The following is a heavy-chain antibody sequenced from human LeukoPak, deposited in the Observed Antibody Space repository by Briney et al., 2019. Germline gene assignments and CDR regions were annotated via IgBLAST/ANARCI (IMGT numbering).Heavy chain of an antibody. V-gene: IGHV3-23*01. CDR2: IGSSGDNT. D-gene: IGHD2-2*01. CDR1: GFTFSSQT. J-gene: IGHJ4*02. Sequence: GGSLRLSCAASGFTFSSQTMNWVRQAPGKGLEWVSTIGSSGDNTDYADSVKGRFTISRDNSKNTLYLQMNSLRAEDTAVYYCAKVSPPVTQLDVGSYFDYWGQGTLVTVSS. CDR3: AKVSPPVTQLDVGSYFDY.